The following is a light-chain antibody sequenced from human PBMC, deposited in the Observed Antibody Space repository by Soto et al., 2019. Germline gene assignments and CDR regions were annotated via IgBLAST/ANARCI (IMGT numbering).Light chain of an antibody. J-gene: IGLJ3*02. CDR1: SSDVGGYNY. V-gene: IGLV2-14*01. CDR3: QSFDSSLSSWV. CDR2: EVS. Sequence: QSVLTQPASVSGSPGQSITISCTGTSSDVGGYNYVSWYQQHPGKAPKLMIYEVSNRPSGVSNRFSGSKSGNTASLTISGLQAEDEADYYCQSFDSSLSSWVFGGGTKLTVL.